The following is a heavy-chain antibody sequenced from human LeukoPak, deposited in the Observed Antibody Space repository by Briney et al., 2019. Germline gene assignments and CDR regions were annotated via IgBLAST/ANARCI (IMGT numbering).Heavy chain of an antibody. Sequence: SGPTLVKPTQTLTLTCTFSGFSLSTSGVGVGWIRQPPGKALEWLALIYWDDDKRYSPSLKSRLTITKDTSKNQVVLTMTSMDPVDTATYYCAHRLDYYDSSGYPDAFDIWGQGTMVTVSS. CDR1: GFSLSTSGVG. J-gene: IGHJ3*02. V-gene: IGHV2-5*02. CDR2: IYWDDDK. CDR3: AHRLDYYDSSGYPDAFDI. D-gene: IGHD3-22*01.